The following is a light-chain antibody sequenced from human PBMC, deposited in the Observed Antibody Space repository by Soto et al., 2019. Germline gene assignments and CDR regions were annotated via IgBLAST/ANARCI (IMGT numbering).Light chain of an antibody. V-gene: IGKV1-8*01. J-gene: IGKJ2*01. Sequence: AIRMTQSPSSLSASTGDRVTITCRARQGISSYLAWYQQKPGKAPKLLIYAASTLQSGVPSRFSGSGSGTDFNLTISCLQSEDFATYYCQQYYSYPYTFGQGTKLEIK. CDR1: QGISSY. CDR2: AAS. CDR3: QQYYSYPYT.